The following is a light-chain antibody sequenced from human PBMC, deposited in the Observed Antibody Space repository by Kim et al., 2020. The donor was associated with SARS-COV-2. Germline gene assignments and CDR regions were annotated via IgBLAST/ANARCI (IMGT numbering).Light chain of an antibody. CDR1: QRVSSR. J-gene: IGKJ1*01. V-gene: IGKV3-15*01. Sequence: SPGGNTALSCRAGQRVSSRLAGYQQKPGQAPRLLIYGESTRATGSPARFSGSGCRTEFTLTISSLQSEDFAVYYCQQYNNWHPWTFGQGAKVDIK. CDR2: GES. CDR3: QQYNNWHPWT.